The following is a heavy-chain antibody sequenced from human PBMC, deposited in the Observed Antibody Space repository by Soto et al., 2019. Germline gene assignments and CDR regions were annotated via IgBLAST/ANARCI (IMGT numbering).Heavy chain of an antibody. Sequence: SETLSLTCTVSGGSISSSSYYWGWIRQPPGKGLEWIGSIYYSGSTYYNPSLKSRVTISVDTSKNQFSLKLSSVTAADTAVYYCARVSRTSHGKAAAGYYFDYWGQGTLVTVSS. CDR2: IYYSGST. D-gene: IGHD6-13*01. V-gene: IGHV4-39*07. CDR1: GGSISSSSYY. CDR3: ARVSRTSHGKAAAGYYFDY. J-gene: IGHJ4*02.